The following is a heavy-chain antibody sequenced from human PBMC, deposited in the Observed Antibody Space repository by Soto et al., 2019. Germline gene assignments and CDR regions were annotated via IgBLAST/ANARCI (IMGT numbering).Heavy chain of an antibody. J-gene: IGHJ4*02. Sequence: GASVKVSCKASGYTFTSYDSNWVRQATGQGLEWMGWMNPNSGNTGYAQKFQGRVTMTRNTSISTAYMELSSLRSEDTAVYYCARGQQTYYDFWSGPKWGQGTLVTVSS. CDR3: ARGQQTYYDFWSGPK. D-gene: IGHD3-3*01. V-gene: IGHV1-8*01. CDR2: MNPNSGNT. CDR1: GYTFTSYD.